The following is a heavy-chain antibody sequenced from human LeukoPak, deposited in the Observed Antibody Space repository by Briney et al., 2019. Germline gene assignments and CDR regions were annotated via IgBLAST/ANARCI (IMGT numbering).Heavy chain of an antibody. D-gene: IGHD2-2*01. CDR3: AREYCSSTSCSYFDY. Sequence: GGSLRLSCAASGFTFSSYAMHWVRQAPGKGLEWVAVIPYDGSNKYYADSVKGRFTISRDNSKNTLYLQMNSLRAEDTAVYYCAREYCSSTSCSYFDYWGQGTLVTVSS. CDR1: GFTFSSYA. CDR2: IPYDGSNK. V-gene: IGHV3-30*04. J-gene: IGHJ4*02.